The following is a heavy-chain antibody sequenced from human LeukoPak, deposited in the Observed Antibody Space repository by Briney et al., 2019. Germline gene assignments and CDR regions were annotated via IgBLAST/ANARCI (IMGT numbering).Heavy chain of an antibody. D-gene: IGHD5-24*01. CDR3: AQMGISVYNWFDP. J-gene: IGHJ5*02. Sequence: PSETLSLTCTVSGGSISSSSYYWGWIRQPPGKGLEWIGSTYYSGSTYYNPSLKSRVTISVDTSKNQFSLKLSSVTAADTAVYYCAQMGISVYNWFDPWGQGTLVTVSS. CDR2: TYYSGST. CDR1: GGSISSSSYY. V-gene: IGHV4-39*07.